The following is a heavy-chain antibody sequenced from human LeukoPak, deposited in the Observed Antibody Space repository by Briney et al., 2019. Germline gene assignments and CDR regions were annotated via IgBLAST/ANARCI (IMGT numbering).Heavy chain of an antibody. V-gene: IGHV3-23*01. CDR2: ISGSGGST. CDR3: AKDVITMVRGARGEWFDP. Sequence: GGSLRLSCAASGFTFSSYGMSWVRQAPGKGLEWVSAISGSGGSTYYADSVKGRFTISRDNSKNTLYLQMNSLRAEDTAVYYCAKDVITMVRGARGEWFDPWGQGTLVTVSS. D-gene: IGHD3-10*01. J-gene: IGHJ5*02. CDR1: GFTFSSYG.